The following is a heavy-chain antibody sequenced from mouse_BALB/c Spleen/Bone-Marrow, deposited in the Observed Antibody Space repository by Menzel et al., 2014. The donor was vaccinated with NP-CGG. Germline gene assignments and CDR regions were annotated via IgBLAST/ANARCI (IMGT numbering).Heavy chain of an antibody. J-gene: IGHJ2*01. CDR1: GFSFTGYT. CDR3: ARADYYFDY. Sequence: EVMLVESGPELVKPGASMKISCKASGFSFTGYTMNWVKQSHGKNLEWIGLINPYNGGTSYNLKFKGKATLTVDKSFSTAYMEPLSLTSEDSAVYYCARADYYFDYWGQGTTLTVSS. CDR2: INPYNGGT. V-gene: IGHV1-18*01.